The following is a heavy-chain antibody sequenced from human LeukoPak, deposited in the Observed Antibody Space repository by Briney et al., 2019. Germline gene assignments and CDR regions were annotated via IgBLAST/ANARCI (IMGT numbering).Heavy chain of an antibody. CDR1: GYSFTSYW. V-gene: IGHV5-10-1*01. CDR2: IDPSDSYT. D-gene: IGHD1-26*01. J-gene: IGHJ4*02. CDR3: ARMHRVPVGATLFDC. Sequence: GESLKISCKGSGYSFTSYWISWVRQMPGKGLEWMGRIDPSDSYTNYSPSFQGHVTISADKSISTAYLQWSSLKASDTAMYYCARMHRVPVGATLFDCWGQGTLVTVSS.